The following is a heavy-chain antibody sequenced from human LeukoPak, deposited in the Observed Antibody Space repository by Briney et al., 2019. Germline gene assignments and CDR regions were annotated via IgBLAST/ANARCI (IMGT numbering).Heavy chain of an antibody. J-gene: IGHJ4*02. CDR3: VRGARGMYYFDY. D-gene: IGHD3-16*01. CDR1: GFTFDDYA. V-gene: IGHV3-74*01. Sequence: GGSLRLSCAASGFTFDDYAMHWVRQAPGKGLVWVSRINTDGSSTYYADSVKGRFTISRDNAKNTLYLQMNSLRAEDTVVYYCVRGARGMYYFDYWGQGTLVTVSS. CDR2: INTDGSST.